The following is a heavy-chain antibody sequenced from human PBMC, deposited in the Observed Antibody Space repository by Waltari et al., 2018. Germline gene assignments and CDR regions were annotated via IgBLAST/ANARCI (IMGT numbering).Heavy chain of an antibody. V-gene: IGHV5-51*03. CDR1: GYSFTSYW. J-gene: IGHJ2*01. CDR3: ARLPGGDDEYFDL. Sequence: EVQLVQSGAEVKKPGESLKISCKGSGYSFTSYWIGWVRQMPGKGLEWLGIICPGDTGTRYSPSVQGQGTISADKSNSTAYLQWSSLKASDTAMYDCARLPGGDDEYFDLWGRGTLVTVSS. CDR2: ICPGDTGT. D-gene: IGHD2-21*02.